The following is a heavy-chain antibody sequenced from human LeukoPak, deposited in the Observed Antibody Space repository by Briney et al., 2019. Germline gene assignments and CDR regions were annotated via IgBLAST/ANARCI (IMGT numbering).Heavy chain of an antibody. J-gene: IGHJ6*02. V-gene: IGHV4-34*01. CDR2: INHSGST. CDR3: ARGPGYYYGMDV. CDR1: GGSFSGYY. Sequence: SETLSLTCAVYGGSFSGYYWSWIRQPPGKGLEWIGEINHSGSTNYNPSLKSRVTISVDTSKNQFSLKLSSVTAADTAVYYCARGPGYYYGMDVWGQGTTVTVS.